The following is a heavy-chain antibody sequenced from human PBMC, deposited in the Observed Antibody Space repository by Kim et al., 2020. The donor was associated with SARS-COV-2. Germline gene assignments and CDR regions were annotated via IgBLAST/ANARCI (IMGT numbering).Heavy chain of an antibody. Sequence: GGSLRLSCAASGFTFSSYAMHWVRQAPGKGLEWVAVISYDRSNKYYADSVKGRFTISRDNSKNTLYLQMNSLRAEDTAVYYCARDDFKYDFWSGYPFDYWGQGTLVTVSS. CDR2: ISYDRSNK. J-gene: IGHJ4*02. V-gene: IGHV3-30*04. CDR1: GFTFSSYA. CDR3: ARDDFKYDFWSGYPFDY. D-gene: IGHD3-3*01.